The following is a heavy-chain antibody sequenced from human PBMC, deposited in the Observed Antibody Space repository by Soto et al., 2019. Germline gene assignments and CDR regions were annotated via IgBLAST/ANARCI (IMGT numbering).Heavy chain of an antibody. J-gene: IGHJ4*01. CDR2: INGDGGST. Sequence: GGSLTLSCAASGFIFRGYGRSWVRQAPGKGLEWVAAINGDGGSTYYADSVKGRIIISRATSKNTLDLQRNILRDEYTAVYYCATEVLMATVMRSFDFWGHGTLVTVSS. CDR3: ATEVLMATVMRSFDF. CDR1: GFIFRGYG. V-gene: IGHV3-23*01. D-gene: IGHD5-18*01.